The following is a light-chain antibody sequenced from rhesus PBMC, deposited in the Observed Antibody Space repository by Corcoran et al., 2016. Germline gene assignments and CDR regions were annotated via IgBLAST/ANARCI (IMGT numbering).Light chain of an antibody. V-gene: IGKV1-21*01. CDR3: QPYNSAPFP. CDR2: KAS. J-gene: IGKJ3*01. CDR1: QGISSW. Sequence: DIQMTQSPSSLSASVGDRVTITCRASQGISSWLAWYKQKPGKAPKRLYYKASRMQSGAPSRFSGCGSGTVFTLTISSLQPEAFATYYCQPYNSAPFPFGPGTKLSIE.